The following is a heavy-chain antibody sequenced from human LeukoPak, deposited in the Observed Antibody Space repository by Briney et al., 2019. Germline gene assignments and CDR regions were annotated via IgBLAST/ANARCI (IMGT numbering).Heavy chain of an antibody. CDR1: GFTFSSYG. D-gene: IGHD6-19*01. V-gene: IGHV3-33*01. J-gene: IGHJ4*02. Sequence: GRSLRLSCAASGFTFSSYGMHWVRQAPGKGLEWVAVIWYDGSNKYYADSVKDRFTISRDNSKNTLYLQMNSLRAEDTAVYYCAITSSGWYYFDYWGQGTLVTVSS. CDR3: AITSSGWYYFDY. CDR2: IWYDGSNK.